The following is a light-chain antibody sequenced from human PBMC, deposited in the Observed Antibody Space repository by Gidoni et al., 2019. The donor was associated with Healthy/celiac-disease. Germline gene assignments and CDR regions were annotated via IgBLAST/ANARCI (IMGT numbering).Light chain of an antibody. CDR3: QQYYSTPLT. CDR2: WAS. Sequence: VMTQSPYSLAVSLGERATINCKSSQSVLYSSNNKNYLAWYQQKPGQPPKLLIYWASTRESGVPDRFSGSGSGTDFTLTISSLQAEDVAVYYCQQYYSTPLTFGGGTKVEIK. J-gene: IGKJ4*01. CDR1: QSVLYSSNNKNY. V-gene: IGKV4-1*01.